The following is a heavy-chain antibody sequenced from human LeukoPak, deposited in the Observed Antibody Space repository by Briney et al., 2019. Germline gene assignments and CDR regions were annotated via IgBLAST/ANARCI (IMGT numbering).Heavy chain of an antibody. D-gene: IGHD5-18*01. CDR2: ISGSSTGT. J-gene: IGHJ4*02. Sequence: GGSLRLSCAASGFTFSSYSMNWVRQAPGKGLEWVAAISGSSTGTYYADSVRGRFTSSRDNSKNSLYLQMNSLRAEDTAVYYCARVRGYSYGGSYYFDYWGQGTLVTVSS. CDR3: ARVRGYSYGGSYYFDY. V-gene: IGHV3-21*01. CDR1: GFTFSSYS.